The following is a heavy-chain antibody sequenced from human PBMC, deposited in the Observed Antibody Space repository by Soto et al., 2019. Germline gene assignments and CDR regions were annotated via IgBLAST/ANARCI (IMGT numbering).Heavy chain of an antibody. V-gene: IGHV1-18*01. J-gene: IGHJ3*01. Sequence: ATVKFSCKASGYTFPSYGIRWLRQAPGQALVWMGWISAYNGNTNYAQKLQGRVTMTTDTSTSTAYMELRSLRSDDTAVYYCARDRGVGATVLWGQGTMVTVSS. CDR2: ISAYNGNT. CDR3: ARDRGVGATVL. D-gene: IGHD1-26*01. CDR1: GYTFPSYG.